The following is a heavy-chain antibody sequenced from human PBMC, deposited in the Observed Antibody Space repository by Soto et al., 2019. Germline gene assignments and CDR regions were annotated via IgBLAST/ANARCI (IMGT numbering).Heavy chain of an antibody. CDR1: GYSFTNYW. Sequence: GKSLKISCKGSGYSFTNYWIGWVRQMPGKGLEWMGIIYVGDSDTRYSPSFQGQVTISADKSISTAYLQWSSLRASDTAMYYCARLVNIFDFDYWGQGTLVTVSS. CDR3: ARLVNIFDFDY. V-gene: IGHV5-51*03. J-gene: IGHJ4*02. CDR2: IYVGDSDT. D-gene: IGHD2-21*01.